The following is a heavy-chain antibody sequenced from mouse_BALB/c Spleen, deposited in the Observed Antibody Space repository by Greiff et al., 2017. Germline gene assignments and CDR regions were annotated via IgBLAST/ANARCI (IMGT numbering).Heavy chain of an antibody. D-gene: IGHD1-1*01. J-gene: IGHJ4*01. Sequence: VQLQQSGPGLVKPSQSLSLTCTVTGYSITSDYAWNWIRQFPGNKLEWMGYISYSGSTSYNPSLKSRISITRDTSKNQFFLQLNSVTTEDTATYYCAREVLRSYAMDYWGQGTSVTVSS. CDR3: AREVLRSYAMDY. CDR2: ISYSGST. CDR1: GYSITSDYA. V-gene: IGHV3-2*02.